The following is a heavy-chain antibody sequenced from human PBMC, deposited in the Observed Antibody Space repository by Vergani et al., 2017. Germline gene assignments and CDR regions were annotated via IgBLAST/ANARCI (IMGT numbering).Heavy chain of an antibody. CDR2: MYHSGST. CDR3: ASTIYSSSWYGDY. J-gene: IGHJ4*02. Sequence: QVRLQESGPGLVKPSETLSLTCSVPGGSMSGYYWSWIRQPPGKELDWFGYMYHSGSTNYNPSLETRVTISGDTSKNQFSLKLNSVTAADTAVYYCASTIYSSSWYGDYWGQGTLVTVSS. V-gene: IGHV4-59*01. CDR1: GGSMSGYY. D-gene: IGHD6-13*01.